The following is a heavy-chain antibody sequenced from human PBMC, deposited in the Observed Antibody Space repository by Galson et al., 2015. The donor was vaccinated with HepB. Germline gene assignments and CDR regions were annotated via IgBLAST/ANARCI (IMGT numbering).Heavy chain of an antibody. Sequence: LTCTVSGGSISSGDYYWSWIRQPPGKGLEWIGYIYYSGSTYYNPSLKSRVTISVDTSKNQFSLKLSSVTAADTAVYYCARDRGRRPAISDYGMDVWGQGTTVTVSS. D-gene: IGHD2-2*01. CDR3: ARDRGRRPAISDYGMDV. CDR2: IYYSGST. CDR1: GGSISSGDYY. J-gene: IGHJ6*02. V-gene: IGHV4-30-4*01.